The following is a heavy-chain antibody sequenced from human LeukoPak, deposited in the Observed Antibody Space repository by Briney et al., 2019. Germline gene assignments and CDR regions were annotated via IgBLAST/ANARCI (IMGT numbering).Heavy chain of an antibody. V-gene: IGHV4-34*01. CDR1: GLTFSGYY. Sequence: NPSETLSLTCAAYGLTFSGYYWSWIRQPPGKGLEWIGEINHSGSTNYNPSLKSRVTISVDTSKNQFSLKLSSVIAADTAVYYCARGADWRTPSGAFDIWGQGTMVTVSS. CDR2: INHSGST. D-gene: IGHD3/OR15-3a*01. CDR3: ARGADWRTPSGAFDI. J-gene: IGHJ3*02.